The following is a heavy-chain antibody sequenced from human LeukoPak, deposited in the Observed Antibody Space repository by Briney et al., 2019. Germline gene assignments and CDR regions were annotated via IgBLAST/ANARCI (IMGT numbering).Heavy chain of an antibody. CDR3: ANTYYYGSGSCVY. J-gene: IGHJ4*02. Sequence: GGSLRLSCAASGFTFSSYAMSWVRQAPGKGLEWVSAISGSGGSTYYADSVKGRFTISRDNSKNTLYLQMNSLRAEDTAVYYCANTYYYGSGSCVYWGQGTLVTVSS. V-gene: IGHV3-23*01. CDR1: GFTFSSYA. D-gene: IGHD3-10*01. CDR2: ISGSGGST.